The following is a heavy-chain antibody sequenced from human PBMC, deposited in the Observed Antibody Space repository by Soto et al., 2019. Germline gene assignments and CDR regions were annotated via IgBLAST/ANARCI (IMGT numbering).Heavy chain of an antibody. Sequence: LRLSCAASGFTFDDYAMHWVRQAPGKGLEWVSGISWNSGSIGYADSVKGRFTISRDNAKNSLYLQMNSLRAEDTALYYCAISSGWYGGAFDIWGQGTMVTVSS. V-gene: IGHV3-9*01. CDR1: GFTFDDYA. J-gene: IGHJ3*02. CDR2: ISWNSGSI. D-gene: IGHD6-19*01. CDR3: AISSGWYGGAFDI.